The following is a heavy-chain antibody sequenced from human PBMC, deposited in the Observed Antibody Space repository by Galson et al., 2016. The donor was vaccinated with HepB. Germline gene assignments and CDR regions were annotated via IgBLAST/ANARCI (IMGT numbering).Heavy chain of an antibody. CDR2: INHSGST. CDR1: GGSFSGYY. V-gene: IGHV4-34*01. CDR3: ARVFNSFGSGSYDAFDI. D-gene: IGHD1-26*01. Sequence: SETLSLTCGVYGGSFSGYYWSWIRQPPGKGLEGIGEINHSGSTNYNPSLKSRVTISINTSKNQFSLKLSYVTAADTAMYFCARVFNSFGSGSYDAFDIGGQGTMVTVSS. J-gene: IGHJ3*02.